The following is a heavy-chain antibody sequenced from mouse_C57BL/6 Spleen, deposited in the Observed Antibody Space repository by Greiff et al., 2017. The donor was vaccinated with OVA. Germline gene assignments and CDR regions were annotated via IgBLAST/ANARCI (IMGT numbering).Heavy chain of an antibody. Sequence: VQLQQSGPELVKPGASVKISCKASGYTFTDYYINWVKQRPGQGLEWIGWIFPGSGSTYYNEKFKGKATLTVDQSSSTAYMLLSSLTSEDSAVYVCASPTRGSEDYYARDYWGQGTSVTVSS. CDR3: ASPTRGSEDYYARDY. CDR1: GYTFTDYY. D-gene: IGHD1-1*02. J-gene: IGHJ4*01. CDR2: IFPGSGST. V-gene: IGHV1-75*01.